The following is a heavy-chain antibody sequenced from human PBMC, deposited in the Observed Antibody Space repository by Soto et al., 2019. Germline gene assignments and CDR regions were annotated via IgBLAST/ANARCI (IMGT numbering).Heavy chain of an antibody. V-gene: IGHV5-51*01. J-gene: IGHJ3*02. CDR3: ARHVAYCGGDCYHDAFDI. CDR2: IYPGDSDT. CDR1: GYSFTSYW. Sequence: ASVKVSCKGSGYSFTSYWIGWVRQMPGKGLEWMGIIYPGDSDTRYSPSFQGQVTISADKSISTAYLQWSSLKASDTAMYYCARHVAYCGGDCYHDAFDIWGQGTMVTVSS. D-gene: IGHD2-21*02.